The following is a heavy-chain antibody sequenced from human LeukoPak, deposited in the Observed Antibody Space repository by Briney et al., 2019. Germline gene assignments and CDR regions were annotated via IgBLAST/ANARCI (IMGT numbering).Heavy chain of an antibody. Sequence: SETLSLTCAVYGGSFSGYYWSWIRQPPGKGLEWIGEINNRGSTNYNPSLKSRVTISVDTSKNQFFLKLSSVTAADTAVYYCARVGDYDILTGYLPESFDYWGQGTLVTVSS. CDR1: GGSFSGYY. V-gene: IGHV4-34*01. J-gene: IGHJ4*02. D-gene: IGHD3-9*01. CDR3: ARVGDYDILTGYLPESFDY. CDR2: INNRGST.